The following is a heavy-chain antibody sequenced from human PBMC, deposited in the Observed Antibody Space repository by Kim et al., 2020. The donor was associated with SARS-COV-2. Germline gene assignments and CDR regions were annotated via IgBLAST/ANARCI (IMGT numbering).Heavy chain of an antibody. J-gene: IGHJ2*01. CDR2: IWYDGTNK. CDR1: GFTFSSYN. Sequence: GGSLRRSCAASGFTFSSYNMYWVRQAPGGGLEWVAVIWYDGTNKYYGDSMKGRFAISRDNSNNMVYLQMNSLRAEDTAVYYCERDICPSYFSDSPCYWY. CDR3: ERDICPSYFSDSPCYWY. D-gene: IGHD2-15*01. V-gene: IGHV3-33*07.